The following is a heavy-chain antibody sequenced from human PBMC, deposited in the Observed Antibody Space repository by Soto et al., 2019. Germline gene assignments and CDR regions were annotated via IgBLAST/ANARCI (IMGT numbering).Heavy chain of an antibody. CDR2: IIPILGIA. V-gene: IGHV1-69*02. D-gene: IGHD3-22*01. CDR1: GGTFSSYT. CDR3: ARSNSSGYYSSREVGAFDI. J-gene: IGHJ3*02. Sequence: QVQLVQSGAEVKKPGSSVKVSCKASGGTFSSYTISWVRQAPGQGLEWMGRIIPILGIANYAQKFQGRVTITADKSTSTAYMELSSVRSEDTAVYYCARSNSSGYYSSREVGAFDIWGQGTMVTVSS.